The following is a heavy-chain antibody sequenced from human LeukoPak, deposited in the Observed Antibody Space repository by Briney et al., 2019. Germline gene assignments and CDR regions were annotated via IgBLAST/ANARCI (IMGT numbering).Heavy chain of an antibody. CDR1: GFTFSSYW. CDR2: IKQDGSEK. J-gene: IGHJ4*02. CDR3: ARPPGARSYDLDY. V-gene: IGHV3-7*01. Sequence: PGGSLRLSCAASGFTFSSYWMGWVRQAPGKGLEWVANIKQDGSEKYYVDSVKGRFTISRDNAKNSLYLQMNSLRAEDTAVYYCARPPGARSYDLDYWGQGTLVTVSS. D-gene: IGHD1-26*01.